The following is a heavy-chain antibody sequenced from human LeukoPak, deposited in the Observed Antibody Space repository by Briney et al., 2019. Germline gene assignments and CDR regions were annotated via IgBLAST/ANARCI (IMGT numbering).Heavy chain of an antibody. D-gene: IGHD4-17*01. V-gene: IGHV1-2*02. CDR3: ASLDYGDDPFDY. CDR2: INPNSGGT. J-gene: IGHJ4*02. Sequence: WASVKVSCKASGYTFTGYYMHWVRQAPGQGLEWMGWINPNSGGTYYAQKFQGRVTLTRDTSISTAYMELGSLRSDDTAVYYCASLDYGDDPFDYWGQGTLVTVSS. CDR1: GYTFTGYY.